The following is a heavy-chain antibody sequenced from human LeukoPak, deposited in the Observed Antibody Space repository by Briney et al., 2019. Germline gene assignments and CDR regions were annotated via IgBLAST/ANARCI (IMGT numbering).Heavy chain of an antibody. CDR3: ARDYKYAFDN. CDR1: GFTFSDYS. D-gene: IGHD5-24*01. V-gene: IGHV3-48*01. J-gene: IGHJ4*02. CDR2: IGIDSGNT. Sequence: GGSLRLSCAASGFTFSDYSMNWVRQAPGKGLEWISYIGIDSGNTNYADSVKGRFTISGDKAKNSLYLQMNSLRVEDTAVYYCARDYKYAFDNWGRGTLVTVSS.